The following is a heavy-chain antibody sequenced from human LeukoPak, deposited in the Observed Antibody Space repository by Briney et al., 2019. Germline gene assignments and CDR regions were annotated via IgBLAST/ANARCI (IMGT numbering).Heavy chain of an antibody. D-gene: IGHD2-15*01. CDR1: GFSFSSYA. Sequence: GGSLRLSCATSGFSFSSYAMSWVRQAPGKGLEWVSAMSSSDDGRYYAASVRGRFTISRDTSRSTLYLQMNSLRAEDAAVYYCARPVAATGSYYFDYWGQGTLVTVSS. V-gene: IGHV3-23*01. CDR3: ARPVAATGSYYFDY. J-gene: IGHJ4*02. CDR2: MSSSDDGR.